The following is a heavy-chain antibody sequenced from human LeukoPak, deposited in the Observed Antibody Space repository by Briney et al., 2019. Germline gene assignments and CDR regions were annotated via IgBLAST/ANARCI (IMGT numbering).Heavy chain of an antibody. V-gene: IGHV1-24*01. Sequence: ASVKVSCKVSGYTLTELSMHWVRQAPGKGLEWMGGFDPEDGETIYAQKFQGRVTMTEDTSTDTAYMELSSLRSEDTAVYYCARARGWFGEPYYYYYMDVWGKGTTVTISS. D-gene: IGHD3-10*01. CDR2: FDPEDGET. CDR1: GYTLTELS. CDR3: ARARGWFGEPYYYYYMDV. J-gene: IGHJ6*03.